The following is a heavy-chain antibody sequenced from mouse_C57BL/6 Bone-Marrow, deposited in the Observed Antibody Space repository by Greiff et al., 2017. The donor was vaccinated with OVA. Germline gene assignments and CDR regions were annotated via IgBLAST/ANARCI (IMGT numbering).Heavy chain of an antibody. CDR3: ARPGDYDGDWFAY. Sequence: QVQLQQSGAELVKPGASVKMSCKASGYTFTTYPIEWMKQNHGQSLEWIGNFNPYNDDTKYNEKFKCKATVTVEKSSSTVYLELRRLTSDDSAGYYCARPGDYDGDWFAYWGQGTRVTVSA. J-gene: IGHJ3*01. CDR2: FNPYNDDT. D-gene: IGHD2-4*01. CDR1: GYTFTTYP. V-gene: IGHV1-47*01.